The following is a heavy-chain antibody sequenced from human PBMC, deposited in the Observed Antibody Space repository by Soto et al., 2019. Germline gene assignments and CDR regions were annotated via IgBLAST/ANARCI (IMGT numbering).Heavy chain of an antibody. D-gene: IGHD6-13*01. CDR1: GFTFSAYV. CDR2: ITSSGGGT. Sequence: GGSLRLSCAASGFTFSAYVMSWVRQAPGKGLECVSSITSSGGGTYYADSVKGRFTVSRDNSKNTVYLQMNSLRDEDTAVYYCAKLTAAWGQGTLVTVSS. J-gene: IGHJ4*02. CDR3: AKLTAA. V-gene: IGHV3-23*01.